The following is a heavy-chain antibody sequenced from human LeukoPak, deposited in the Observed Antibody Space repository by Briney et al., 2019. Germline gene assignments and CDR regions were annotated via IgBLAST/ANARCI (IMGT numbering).Heavy chain of an antibody. Sequence: GGSLRLSCAASGFTFSSYAMSWVRQAPGKGLEWVSTISGSGTGTFYADSVKGRFTISRDSFKNTLYLQMNRLRAEDTAVYYCARSTAHFDHWGQGTLVTVSS. CDR1: GFTFSSYA. D-gene: IGHD5/OR15-5a*01. CDR3: ARSTAHFDH. V-gene: IGHV3-23*01. J-gene: IGHJ4*02. CDR2: ISGSGTGT.